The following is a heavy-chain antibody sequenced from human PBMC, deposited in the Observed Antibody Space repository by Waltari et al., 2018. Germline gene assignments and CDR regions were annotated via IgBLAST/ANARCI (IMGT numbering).Heavy chain of an antibody. V-gene: IGHV1-69*01. J-gene: IGHJ4*02. D-gene: IGHD5-12*01. CDR1: GVTFSSLS. CDR2: FIPIFGTS. CDR3: ATDLGGYQKYYFDN. Sequence: QVHLIQCGAEVKKPGSSGKVYCKAGGVTFSSLSLSWVRQAPGQGRQWMGGFIPIFGTSTYPQKFQGRVTITADESTSTSYLQLSSLTSEDTAVYYWATDLGGYQKYYFDNWGQGTLVTVSS.